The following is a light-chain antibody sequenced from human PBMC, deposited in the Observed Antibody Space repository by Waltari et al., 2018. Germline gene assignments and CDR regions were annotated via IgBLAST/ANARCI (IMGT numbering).Light chain of an antibody. Sequence: IVMTQSPLSLTVTPGEPASISCRSSQSLLHDVGHTFFDWYLQRPGQSQQLLIYWGSSRASGVPDRFSGSESGTDFTLKISSVEAEDVGTYYCMQALQTPYTFGQGTKLDIK. V-gene: IGKV2-28*01. CDR2: WGS. J-gene: IGKJ2*01. CDR1: QSLLHDVGHTF. CDR3: MQALQTPYT.